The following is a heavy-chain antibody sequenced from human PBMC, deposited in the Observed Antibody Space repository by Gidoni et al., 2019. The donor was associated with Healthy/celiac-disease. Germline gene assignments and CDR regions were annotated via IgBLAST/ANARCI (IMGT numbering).Heavy chain of an antibody. CDR2: IYYSGST. D-gene: IGHD6-13*01. V-gene: IGHV4-39*01. Sequence: IYYSGSTYYNPSLKSRVTISVDTSKNQFSLKLSSVTAADTAVYYCARRSSSWSSSVYYFDYWGQGTLVTVSS. CDR3: ARRSSSWSSSVYYFDY. J-gene: IGHJ4*02.